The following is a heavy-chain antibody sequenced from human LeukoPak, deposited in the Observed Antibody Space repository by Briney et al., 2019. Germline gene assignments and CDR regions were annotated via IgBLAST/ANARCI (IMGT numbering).Heavy chain of an antibody. V-gene: IGHV3-23*01. CDR1: GFTFSTFA. J-gene: IGHJ4*02. CDR2: ITNNGGMR. CDR3: AKDGSWGWAQYDY. D-gene: IGHD5-24*01. Sequence: GGSLRLSCAVSGFTFSTFAMGWVRQAPGKGLEWVAGITNNGGMRNYADSVKGRFTISRDNSRSTLDLQMNSLRAEDTALYYCAKDGSWGWAQYDYWGQGILVTVSS.